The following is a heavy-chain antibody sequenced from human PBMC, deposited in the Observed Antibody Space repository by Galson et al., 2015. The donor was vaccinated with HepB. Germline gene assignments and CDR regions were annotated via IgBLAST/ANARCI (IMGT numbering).Heavy chain of an antibody. Sequence: SVKVSCKASGYTFTSYYMHWVRQAPGQGLEWMGIINPSGGSTSYAQKFQGRVTMTRDTSTSTVYMELSSLRSEDTAVYYCARDPYSNWNLGNGAFDIWGQGTMVTVSS. V-gene: IGHV1-46*01. CDR3: ARDPYSNWNLGNGAFDI. D-gene: IGHD1-20*01. CDR1: GYTFTSYY. CDR2: INPSGGST. J-gene: IGHJ3*02.